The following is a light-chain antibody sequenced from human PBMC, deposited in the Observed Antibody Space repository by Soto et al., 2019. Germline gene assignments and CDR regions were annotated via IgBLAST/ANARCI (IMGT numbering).Light chain of an antibody. CDR3: QQYGSSGT. Sequence: EIVMTQSPATLSVSPGERATLSCRASQSVGYNLAWYQQKPGQAPRLLIYAASTRATGIPDRFSGSGSGTDFTLTISRLEPEDFAVYYCQQYGSSGTFGQGTKVDIK. J-gene: IGKJ1*01. V-gene: IGKV3-20*01. CDR1: QSVGYN. CDR2: AAS.